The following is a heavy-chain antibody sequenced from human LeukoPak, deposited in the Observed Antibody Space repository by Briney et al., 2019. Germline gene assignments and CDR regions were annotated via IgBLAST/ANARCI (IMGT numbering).Heavy chain of an antibody. CDR3: ARPARNYYGSGSYNY. CDR1: GGSFSGYY. J-gene: IGHJ4*02. V-gene: IGHV4-34*01. CDR2: INHSGST. Sequence: PSEILSLTCAVYGGSFSGYYWSWIRQPPGKGLEWIGEINHSGSTNYNPSLKSRVTISVDTSKNQFSLKLSSVTAADTAVYYCARPARNYYGSGSYNYWGQGTLVTVSS. D-gene: IGHD3-10*01.